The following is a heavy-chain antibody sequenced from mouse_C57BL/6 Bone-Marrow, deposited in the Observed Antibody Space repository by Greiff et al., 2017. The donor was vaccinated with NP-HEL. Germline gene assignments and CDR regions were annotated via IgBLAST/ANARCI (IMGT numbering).Heavy chain of an antibody. CDR2: ISSGSSTI. J-gene: IGHJ4*01. D-gene: IGHD2-3*01. CDR3: ARRLLPYYYAMDY. CDR1: GFTFSDYG. V-gene: IGHV5-17*01. Sequence: EVMLVESGGGLVKPGGSLKLSCAASGFTFSDYGMHWVRQAPEKGLEWVAYISSGSSTIYYADTVKGRFTISRDNAKNTLFLQITSLRSEDTAMYYCARRLLPYYYAMDYWGQGTSVTVSS.